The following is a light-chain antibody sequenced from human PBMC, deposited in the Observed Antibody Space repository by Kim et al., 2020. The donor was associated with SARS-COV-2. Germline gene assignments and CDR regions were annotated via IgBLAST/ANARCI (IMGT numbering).Light chain of an antibody. CDR1: SSNIGNNY. V-gene: IGLV1-51*01. CDR2: DNN. J-gene: IGLJ2*01. Sequence: QPVLTQPPSVSAAPGQKVTISCSGSSSNIGNNYVSWYQQLPGTAPKLLIYDNNKRPSGIPDRFSGSTSGTSATLGITGLQTGDEADYYCGTWDDSLSSVVFGGGTQLTVL. CDR3: GTWDDSLSSVV.